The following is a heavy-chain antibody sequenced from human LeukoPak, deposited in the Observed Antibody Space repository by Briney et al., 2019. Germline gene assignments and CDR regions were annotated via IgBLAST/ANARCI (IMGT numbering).Heavy chain of an antibody. CDR2: IYSGGST. J-gene: IGHJ4*02. D-gene: IGHD2-21*01. CDR1: GLTVSSTY. Sequence: GGSLRLSCAASGLTVSSTYMSWVRQTPGKGLEWVSVIYSGGSTYYADSVKGRFTISRDNSKNTLYLQMNSLRAEDTAVYYCARGTIIAHRGQGTLVTVSS. CDR3: ARGTIIAH. V-gene: IGHV3-66*01.